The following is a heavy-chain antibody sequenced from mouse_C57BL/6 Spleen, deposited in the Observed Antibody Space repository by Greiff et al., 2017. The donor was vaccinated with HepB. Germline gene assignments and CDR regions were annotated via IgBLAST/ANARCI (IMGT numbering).Heavy chain of an antibody. CDR1: GYTFTSYW. D-gene: IGHD1-1*02. CDR3: AIWEGYGPYAMDY. Sequence: VQLQQPGTELVKPGASVKLSCKASGYTFTSYWMHWVKQRPGQGLEWIGNINPSNGGTNYNEKLKSKATLTVDKSSSTSYMQLSSLTSEDSAVYYCAIWEGYGPYAMDYWGQGTSVTVSS. J-gene: IGHJ4*01. CDR2: INPSNGGT. V-gene: IGHV1-53*01.